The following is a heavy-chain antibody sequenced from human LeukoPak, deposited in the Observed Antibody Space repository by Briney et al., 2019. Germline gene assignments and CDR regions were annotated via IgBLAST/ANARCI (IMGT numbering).Heavy chain of an antibody. CDR3: ARDAEYYYGSGSFSSGIDV. CDR2: MYYSGSI. Sequence: PSETLSLTCTVSGGSIRSGGYYWSWIRQHPGKGLEWIGYMYYSGSIYYNPSLKSRVTISGDTSKNQFSLKLSPVTAADTAVYYCARDAEYYYGSGSFSSGIDVWGQGTTVTVSS. J-gene: IGHJ6*02. CDR1: GGSIRSGGYY. V-gene: IGHV4-31*03. D-gene: IGHD3-10*01.